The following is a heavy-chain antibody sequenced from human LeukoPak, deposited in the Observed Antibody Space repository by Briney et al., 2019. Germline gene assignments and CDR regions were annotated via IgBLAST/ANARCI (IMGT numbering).Heavy chain of an antibody. V-gene: IGHV3-7*04. CDR2: IKEDGSEK. CDR3: VRAIGAYASY. D-gene: IGHD3-10*01. Sequence: GGSLRLSCAASGFTFSSYWMHWVRQAPGKGLEWVANIKEDGSEKYYVDSVKGRFTIFRDNAENSLHLQMNSLRVEDTAVYYCVRAIGAYASYWGQGTLVTVSS. J-gene: IGHJ4*02. CDR1: GFTFSSYW.